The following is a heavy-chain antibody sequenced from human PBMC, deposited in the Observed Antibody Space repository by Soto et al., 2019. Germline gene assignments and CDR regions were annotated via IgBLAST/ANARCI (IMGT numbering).Heavy chain of an antibody. CDR1: GFTFSSYG. D-gene: IGHD6-13*01. CDR3: AKEYSSSWYREYFQH. V-gene: IGHV3-30*18. CDR2: ISYDGSNK. Sequence: PGGSLRLSCAASGFTFSSYGMHWVRQAPGKGLEWVAVISYDGSNKYYADSVKGRFTISRDNSKNTLYLQMNSLRAEDTAVYYCAKEYSSSWYREYFQHWGQGTLVTVSS. J-gene: IGHJ1*01.